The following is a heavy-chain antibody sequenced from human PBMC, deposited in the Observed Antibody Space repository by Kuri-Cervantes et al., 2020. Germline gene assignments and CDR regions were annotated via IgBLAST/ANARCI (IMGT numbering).Heavy chain of an antibody. CDR2: FDPEDGET. J-gene: IGHJ3*02. V-gene: IGHV1-24*01. CDR3: ARGSWATKWFPYPYYPDAFDI. CDR1: GYTLTELS. D-gene: IGHD1-26*01. Sequence: ASVKVSCKVSGYTLTELSMHWVRQAPGKGLEWMGGFDPEDGETIYAQKFQGRVTMTTDTSTSTAYMELRSLRSDDTAVYYCARGSWATKWFPYPYYPDAFDIWGQGTRVT.